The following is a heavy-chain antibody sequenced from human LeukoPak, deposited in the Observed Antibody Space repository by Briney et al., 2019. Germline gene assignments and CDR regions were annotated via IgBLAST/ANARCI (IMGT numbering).Heavy chain of an antibody. J-gene: IGHJ6*02. CDR1: GFTFSSYE. CDR3: ARSRRDNYYYYYGMDV. Sequence: PGGSLRLSCAASGFTFSSYEMTWVRQAPGKGLEWVSNISSSDTTIHYADSVKGRFTISRDNARNSLYLQMNSLRAEDTAVYYRARSRRDNYYYYYGMDVWGQGTTVTVSS. V-gene: IGHV3-48*03. D-gene: IGHD5-24*01. CDR2: ISSSDTTI.